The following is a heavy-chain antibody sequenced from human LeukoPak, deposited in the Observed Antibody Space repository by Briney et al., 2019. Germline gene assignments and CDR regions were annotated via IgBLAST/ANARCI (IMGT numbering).Heavy chain of an antibody. CDR1: GYTFTGYY. V-gene: IGHV1-2*02. Sequence: ASVKVSCKASGYTFTGYYMHWVRQAPGQGLEWMGWINPNSGGTNYAQKFQGRVTMTRDTSISTAYMELSSLRSEDTAVYYCARSSDILTGLFRYWGQGTLVTVSS. D-gene: IGHD3-9*01. J-gene: IGHJ4*02. CDR3: ARSSDILTGLFRY. CDR2: INPNSGGT.